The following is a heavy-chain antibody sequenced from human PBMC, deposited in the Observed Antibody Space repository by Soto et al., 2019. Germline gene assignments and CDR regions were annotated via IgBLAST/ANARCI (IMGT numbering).Heavy chain of an antibody. J-gene: IGHJ3*02. D-gene: IGHD2-15*01. CDR2: IYYSGST. V-gene: IGHV4-30-4*01. CDR1: GGSISSGDYY. CDR3: AREVVVVVPTTPNAFDI. Sequence: QVQLRESGPGLVKPSQTLSLTCTVSGGSISSGDYYWSWIRQPPGKGLEWIGYIYYSGSTYYNPSLKSRVTLSVDTSKNQFSLKLSSVTDADTAVYYCAREVVVVVPTTPNAFDIWGQGTMVTVSS.